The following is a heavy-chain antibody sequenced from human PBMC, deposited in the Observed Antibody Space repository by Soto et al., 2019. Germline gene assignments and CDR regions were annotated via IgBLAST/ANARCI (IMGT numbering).Heavy chain of an antibody. CDR3: ARDFFDSSDYTTNWFDP. V-gene: IGHV4-39*01. CDR2: IYHTGNA. D-gene: IGHD3-22*01. Sequence: PSETLSLTCSVSCDSISNSRFYWAWIRQPPGEGLEWIGSIYHTGNAYYNPSLKSRVTISVDTSKNQFSLKLTSVTAADAALYYCARDFFDSSDYTTNWFDPWGQGTLVTVS. J-gene: IGHJ5*02. CDR1: CDSISNSRFY.